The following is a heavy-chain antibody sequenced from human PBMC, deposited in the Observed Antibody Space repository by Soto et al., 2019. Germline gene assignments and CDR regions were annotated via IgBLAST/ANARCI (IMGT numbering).Heavy chain of an antibody. Sequence: GESLKISCKGSGYSFTSYWIGWVGQMPGKGPEWMGIIYPGDSDTRYSPSFQGQVTISADKSISTAYLQWSSLKASDTAMYYCARRGYSYGHYYYYGMDVWGQGTTVTVSS. V-gene: IGHV5-51*01. CDR3: ARRGYSYGHYYYYGMDV. CDR1: GYSFTSYW. CDR2: IYPGDSDT. J-gene: IGHJ6*02. D-gene: IGHD5-18*01.